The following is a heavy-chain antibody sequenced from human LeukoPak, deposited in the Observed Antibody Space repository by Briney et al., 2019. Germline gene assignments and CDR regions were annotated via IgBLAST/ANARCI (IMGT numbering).Heavy chain of an antibody. J-gene: IGHJ4*02. CDR1: GGSISSYY. CDR3: ARGGPYYYDSSGFGN. D-gene: IGHD3-22*01. Sequence: SETLSLTCTVSGGSISSYYWSWIRQPPGKGLEWIGYIYYSGSTNYNPSLKSRVTISVDTSTNQFSLKLSSVTAADTAVYYCARGGPYYYDSSGFGNWGQGTLVTVSS. V-gene: IGHV4-59*01. CDR2: IYYSGST.